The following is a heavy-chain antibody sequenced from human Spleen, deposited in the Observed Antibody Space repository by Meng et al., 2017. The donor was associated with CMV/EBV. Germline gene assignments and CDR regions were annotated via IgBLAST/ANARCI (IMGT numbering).Heavy chain of an antibody. D-gene: IGHD2-2*02. V-gene: IGHV3-9*01. Sequence: GGSLRLSCAASGFTFDDYAMHWVRQAPGKGLEWVSGISWNSGSIGYADSVKGRFTISRDNAKNSLYLQMNSLRAEDTAVYYCARVGCSSARCYNAFDIWGQGTMVTVSS. CDR3: ARVGCSSARCYNAFDI. J-gene: IGHJ3*02. CDR2: ISWNSGSI. CDR1: GFTFDDYA.